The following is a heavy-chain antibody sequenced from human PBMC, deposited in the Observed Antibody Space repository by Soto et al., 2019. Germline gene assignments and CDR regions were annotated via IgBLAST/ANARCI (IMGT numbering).Heavy chain of an antibody. CDR3: ARDSHVGSGWQLTADY. CDR1: GFTFSSYG. D-gene: IGHD6-19*01. CDR2: IWYDGSNK. Sequence: GSLRLSCAASGFTFSSYGMHWVRQAPGKGLEWVAVIWYDGSNKYYVESVKGRFTISRDNSKNTLYLQMNSLRAEDTAVYYCARDSHVGSGWQLTADYWGQGTLVTVSS. J-gene: IGHJ4*02. V-gene: IGHV3-33*01.